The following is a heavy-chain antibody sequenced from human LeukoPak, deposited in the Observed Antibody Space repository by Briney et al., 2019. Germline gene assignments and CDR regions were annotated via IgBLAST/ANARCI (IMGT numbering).Heavy chain of an antibody. CDR3: ARDRGVLWFGEFLL. CDR1: GFTFSTFG. J-gene: IGHJ4*02. V-gene: IGHV3-23*01. CDR2: ISGSGVTT. Sequence: GGSLRLSCAASGFTFSTFGMSWVRQAPGKGLEWVSAISGSGVTTYYADSVKGRFTISRENAKNSLYLQMNSLRAEDTAVYYCARDRGVLWFGEFLLWGQGTLVTVSS. D-gene: IGHD3-10*01.